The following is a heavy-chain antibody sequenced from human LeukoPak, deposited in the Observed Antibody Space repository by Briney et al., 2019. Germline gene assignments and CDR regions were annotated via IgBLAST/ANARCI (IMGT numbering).Heavy chain of an antibody. D-gene: IGHD6-19*01. J-gene: IGHJ4*02. CDR3: ARGPGWYHFDY. V-gene: IGHV3-53*01. CDR1: GFTVSSNY. CDR2: IYSGGST. Sequence: PGGSLRLFSSASGFTVSSNYMSCVRQAPRKGLEWVSVIYSGGSTYYADSVKGRFTISRDNSKNTLYLQMNSLRAEDTAVYYCARGPGWYHFDYWGQGTLVTVSS.